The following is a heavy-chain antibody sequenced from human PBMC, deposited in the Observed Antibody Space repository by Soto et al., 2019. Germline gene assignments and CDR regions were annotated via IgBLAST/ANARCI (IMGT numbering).Heavy chain of an antibody. D-gene: IGHD1-26*01. J-gene: IGHJ6*02. CDR3: ARLRGEGGTNTGSTPGAREPWSPSPQYYGMDV. V-gene: IGHV3-48*02. CDR2: LSSSSSTI. CDR1: GFTFSTYN. Sequence: EVQLVESGGGLVQPGGSLRLSCAASGFTFSTYNMNWVRQAPGKGLEWVSYLSSSSSTIYYAYSVKGRFTISRDNDKKSLYLQMNSLRDEDTAVYYCARLRGEGGTNTGSTPGAREPWSPSPQYYGMDVWGQGTTVTVSS.